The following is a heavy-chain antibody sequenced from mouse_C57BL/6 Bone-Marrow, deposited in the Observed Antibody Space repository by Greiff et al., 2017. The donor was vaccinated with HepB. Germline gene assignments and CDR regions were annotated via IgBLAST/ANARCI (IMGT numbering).Heavy chain of an antibody. CDR1: GYTFTDYE. V-gene: IGHV1-15*01. J-gene: IGHJ2*01. CDR2: IDPETGGT. Sequence: QVQLKESGAELVRPGASVTLSCKASGYTFTDYEMHWVKQTPVHGLEWIGAIDPETGGTAYNQKFKGKAILTADKSSSTAYMELRSLTSEDSAVYYCTRFTTVLAKGYWGQGTTLTVSS. D-gene: IGHD1-1*01. CDR3: TRFTTVLAKGY.